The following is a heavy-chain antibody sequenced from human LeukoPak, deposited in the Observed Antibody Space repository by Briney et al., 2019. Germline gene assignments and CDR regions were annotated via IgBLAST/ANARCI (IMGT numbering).Heavy chain of an antibody. CDR1: GGSISGYY. Sequence: SETLSLTCTVSGGSISGYYWSWIRQPPGKGLEWIGYIYHSGSTYYNPSLKSRVTISVDRSKNQFSLKLSSVTAADTAVYYCAIKVVGATRRDYWGQGTLVTVSS. D-gene: IGHD1-26*01. V-gene: IGHV4-59*12. CDR2: IYHSGST. CDR3: AIKVVGATRRDY. J-gene: IGHJ4*02.